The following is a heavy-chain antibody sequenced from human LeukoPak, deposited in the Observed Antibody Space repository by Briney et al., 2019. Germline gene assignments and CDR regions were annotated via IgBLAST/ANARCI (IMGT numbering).Heavy chain of an antibody. D-gene: IGHD1-1*01. CDR3: ARDLYPDYFRTGEFDY. J-gene: IGHJ4*02. CDR2: IKQDGSEK. CDR1: GFTFSSYS. Sequence: PGGSLRLSCAASGFTFSSYSMNWVRQAPGKGLEWVANIKQDGSEKYYVDSVKGRFTISRDNAKNSLYLQMNSLRAEDTAVYYCARDLYPDYFRTGEFDYWGQGTLVTVSS. V-gene: IGHV3-7*01.